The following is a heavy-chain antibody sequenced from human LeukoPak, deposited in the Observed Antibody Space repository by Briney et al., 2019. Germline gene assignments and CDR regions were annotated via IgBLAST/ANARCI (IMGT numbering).Heavy chain of an antibody. CDR1: GFTFDDYA. Sequence: GGSLRLSCAASGFTFDDYAMHWVRQAPGKGLEWVSGISWNSGSIGYADSVKGRFTISRDNAENSLYLQMNSLRAEDTALYYCAKDNRYCSSTSCFNWFDPWGQGTLVTVSS. J-gene: IGHJ5*02. V-gene: IGHV3-9*01. CDR2: ISWNSGSI. D-gene: IGHD2-2*01. CDR3: AKDNRYCSSTSCFNWFDP.